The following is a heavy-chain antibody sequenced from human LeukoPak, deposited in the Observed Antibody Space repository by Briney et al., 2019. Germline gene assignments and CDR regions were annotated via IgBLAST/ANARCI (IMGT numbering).Heavy chain of an antibody. CDR1: GFTFSSYA. D-gene: IGHD3-10*01. CDR3: AKDEVLLWFGELFGSDY. CDR2: ISGSGGST. V-gene: IGHV3-23*01. J-gene: IGHJ4*02. Sequence: GGSLRLSCAASGFTFSSYAMSWVRQAPGKGLEWVSAISGSGGSTYYADSVKGRFTISRDNSKNTLYLQMNSLRAEDTAVYYCAKDEVLLWFGELFGSDYWGQGTLVTVSS.